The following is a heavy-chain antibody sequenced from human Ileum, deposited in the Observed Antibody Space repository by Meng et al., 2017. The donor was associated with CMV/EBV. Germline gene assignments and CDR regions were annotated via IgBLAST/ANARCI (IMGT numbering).Heavy chain of an antibody. Sequence: GESLKISCAASGFTFSNAWMSWVRQAPGKGLVWVSTINSDGSSPRYADSVTGRFTISRDNARNTLYLQMNSLRAEDTAVYFCAGEGEITGGAIDYWGQGTLVTVSS. CDR1: GFTFSNAW. V-gene: IGHV3-74*01. J-gene: IGHJ4*02. CDR3: AGEGEITGGAIDY. CDR2: INSDGSSP. D-gene: IGHD7-27*01.